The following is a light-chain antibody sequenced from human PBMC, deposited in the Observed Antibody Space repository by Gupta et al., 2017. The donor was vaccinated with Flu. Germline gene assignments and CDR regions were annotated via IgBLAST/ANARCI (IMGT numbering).Light chain of an antibody. Sequence: SSDVGGYDYVSWYQQHPGKDPELMIFEVSRRPSGISYHFSGSKSGNTASLTISGLLAEDEAYYYCSSYRKSNTVVVFGGGTKLTVL. CDR1: SSDVGGYDY. CDR2: EVS. J-gene: IGLJ2*01. CDR3: SSYRKSNTVVV. V-gene: IGLV2-14*01.